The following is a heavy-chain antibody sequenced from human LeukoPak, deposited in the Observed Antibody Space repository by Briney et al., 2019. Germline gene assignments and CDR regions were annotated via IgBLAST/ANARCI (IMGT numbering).Heavy chain of an antibody. CDR1: GFTFSSCG. J-gene: IGHJ5*02. Sequence: GGSLRLSCAASGFTFSSCGMSWVRQAPGKGLEWVSAISGSGGSTYYADSVKGRFTISRDNSKNTLYLQMNSLRAEDTAVYYCAKDENPGEFDPWGQGTLVTVSS. CDR3: AKDENPGEFDP. V-gene: IGHV3-23*01. CDR2: ISGSGGST. D-gene: IGHD3-16*01.